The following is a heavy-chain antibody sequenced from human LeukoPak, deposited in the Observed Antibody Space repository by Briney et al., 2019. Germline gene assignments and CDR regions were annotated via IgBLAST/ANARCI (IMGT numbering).Heavy chain of an antibody. CDR1: GFTVSSNY. D-gene: IGHD1-14*01. Sequence: GGSLRLSCAASGFTVSSNYMSWVRQAPGEGLEWISIIYSSGITKYADSVKGRFTISRDNSKNTLYLQMDSLRAEDTAVYYCAGGNPTAPTNGFLDYWGQGTLVTVSS. CDR2: IYSSGIT. CDR3: AGGNPTAPTNGFLDY. J-gene: IGHJ4*02. V-gene: IGHV3-53*01.